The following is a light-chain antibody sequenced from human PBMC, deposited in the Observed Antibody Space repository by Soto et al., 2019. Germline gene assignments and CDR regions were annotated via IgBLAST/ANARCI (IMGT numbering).Light chain of an antibody. CDR2: TNN. Sequence: QSVVTQPPSASGTPVQRITISCSGSSSNIESHTVNWYQQVPGTAPKLLINTNNQRPSGVPDRFSGSKSGASASLAISGLQPEDEATYYCATWDDSRKGVFGTGTKLTVL. V-gene: IGLV1-44*01. CDR1: SSNIESHT. CDR3: ATWDDSRKGV. J-gene: IGLJ1*01.